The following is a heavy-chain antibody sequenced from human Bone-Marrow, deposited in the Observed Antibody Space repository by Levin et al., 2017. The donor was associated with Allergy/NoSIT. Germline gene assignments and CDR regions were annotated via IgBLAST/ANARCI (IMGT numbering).Heavy chain of an antibody. J-gene: IGHJ5*01. CDR2: VSPFHGDT. D-gene: IGHD2-2*02. CDR3: ARDAKPYCSSSSCYRSTWFDS. CDR1: GDTFSTYG. V-gene: IGHV1-18*01. Sequence: ASVKVSCKASGDTFSTYGLIWVRQAPGQGLEWLGWVSPFHGDTRFAQKVQGRVTLTTDTSTSTAYMELTSLRFDDTAVYYCARDAKPYCSSSSCYRSTWFDSWGQGTQVTVSS.